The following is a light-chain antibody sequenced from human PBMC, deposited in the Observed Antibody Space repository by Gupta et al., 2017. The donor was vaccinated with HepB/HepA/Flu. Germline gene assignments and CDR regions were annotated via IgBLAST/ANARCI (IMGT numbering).Light chain of an antibody. CDR1: SSDVERYNL. V-gene: IGLV2-23*02. CDR2: DVT. CDR3: GSYGGDTTVI. Sequence: QSALTQPSSVSGSPGQSITISCTGTSSDVERYNLVSWYQHHPGKAPKLMMYDVTKRPSGVSNRCSGAKSGNSAYLTISGLQAEDEAEDHCGSYGGDTTVIFGGGTKLTVL. J-gene: IGLJ2*01.